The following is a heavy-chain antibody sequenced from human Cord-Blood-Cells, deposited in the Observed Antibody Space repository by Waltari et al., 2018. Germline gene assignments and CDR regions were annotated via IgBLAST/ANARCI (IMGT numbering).Heavy chain of an antibody. Sequence: QVQLVESGGGVVQPGRSLRLSCAASGFTFSSYAIPWVRQSPGKGLEWVAVISYDGSNKYYADSVKGRFTISRDNSKTTLYLQMNSLRAEDTAVYYCARDPVRGSASDAFDIWGQGTMVTVSS. D-gene: IGHD3-10*01. CDR3: ARDPVRGSASDAFDI. CDR1: GFTFSSYA. V-gene: IGHV3-30*04. J-gene: IGHJ3*02. CDR2: ISYDGSNK.